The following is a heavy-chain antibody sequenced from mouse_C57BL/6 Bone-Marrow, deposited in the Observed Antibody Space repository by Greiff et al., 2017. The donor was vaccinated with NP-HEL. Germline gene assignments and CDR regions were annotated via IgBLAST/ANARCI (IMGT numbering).Heavy chain of an antibody. J-gene: IGHJ3*01. CDR1: GYSFTGYY. V-gene: IGHV1-42*01. Sequence: VQLQQSGPELVKPGASVKISCKASGYSFTGYYMNWVKQSPEKSLEWIGEINPSTGGTTYNQKFKAKATLTVDKSSSTAYMQLKSLTSEDSAVYYCARGRGPWFAYWGQGTLVTVSA. CDR2: INPSTGGT. CDR3: ARGRGPWFAY.